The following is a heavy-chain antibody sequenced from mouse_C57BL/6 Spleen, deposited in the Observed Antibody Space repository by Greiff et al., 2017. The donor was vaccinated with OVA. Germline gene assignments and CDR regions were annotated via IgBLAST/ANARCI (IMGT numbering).Heavy chain of an antibody. J-gene: IGHJ4*01. Sequence: VQVVESGAELVRPGTSVKVSCKASGYAFTNYLIEWVKQRPGQGLEWIGVINPGSGGTNYNEKFKGKATLTADKSSSTAYMQLSSLTSEDSAVYFCARFTTDYYAMDYWGQGTSVTVSS. D-gene: IGHD1-1*01. CDR1: GYAFTNYL. CDR2: INPGSGGT. V-gene: IGHV1-54*01. CDR3: ARFTTDYYAMDY.